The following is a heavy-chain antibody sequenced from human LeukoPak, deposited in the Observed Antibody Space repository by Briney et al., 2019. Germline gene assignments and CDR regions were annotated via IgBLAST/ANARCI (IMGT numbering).Heavy chain of an antibody. CDR1: GGSSSSYY. Sequence: PSETLSLTCTVSGGSSSSYYWSWIRQPPGKGLEWIGYIYYSGSTNYNPSLKSRVTISVDTSKNQFSLKLSSVTAADTAVYYCARVTHSSGYYGYWGQGTLVTVSS. CDR2: IYYSGST. D-gene: IGHD3-22*01. CDR3: ARVTHSSGYYGY. V-gene: IGHV4-59*01. J-gene: IGHJ4*02.